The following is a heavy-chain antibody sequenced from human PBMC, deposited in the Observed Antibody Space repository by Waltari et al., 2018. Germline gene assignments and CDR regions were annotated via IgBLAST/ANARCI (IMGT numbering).Heavy chain of an antibody. V-gene: IGHV1-24*01. J-gene: IGHJ3*02. CDR1: GYTFTSYG. CDR2: FDPEDGET. CDR3: ATDRRVGATTGSTGAFDI. Sequence: QVQLVQSGAEVKKPGASVKVSCKASGYTFTSYGISWVRQAPGKGLEWMGGFDPEDGETIYAQKFQGRVTMTEDTSTDTAYMELSSLRSEDTAVYYCATDRRVGATTGSTGAFDIWGQGTMVTVSS. D-gene: IGHD1-26*01.